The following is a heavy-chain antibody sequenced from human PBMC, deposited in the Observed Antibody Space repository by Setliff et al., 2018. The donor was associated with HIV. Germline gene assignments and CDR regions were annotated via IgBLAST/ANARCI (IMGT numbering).Heavy chain of an antibody. J-gene: IGHJ4*02. CDR1: GYSFTDFW. V-gene: IGHV5-51*01. CDR2: IYPGDSDT. D-gene: IGHD3-22*01. CDR3: ARLSGLYYYDSSGYYYGHYFDY. Sequence: GESLKISCKGSGYSFTDFWIGWVRQLPGKGLEWMGIIYPGDSDTRYSPSFQGQVTISADKSISTAYLQWSSLKASDTAMYYCARLSGLYYYDSSGYYYGHYFDYWGQGTLVTVSS.